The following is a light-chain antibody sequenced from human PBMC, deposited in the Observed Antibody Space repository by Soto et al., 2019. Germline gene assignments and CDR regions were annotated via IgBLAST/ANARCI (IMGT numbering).Light chain of an antibody. CDR2: EVT. CDR1: SSDGNS. V-gene: IGLV2-14*01. J-gene: IGLJ2*01. Sequence: QSVLTQPASVSGSPGQSITTSCTGISSDGNSVSWYQQHPGKAPKLIIYEVTNRPSGVSNRFSGSKSDYTASLTISGLQAEDEADYYCSSYTAASTLDVVFGGGTKVTVL. CDR3: SSYTAASTLDVV.